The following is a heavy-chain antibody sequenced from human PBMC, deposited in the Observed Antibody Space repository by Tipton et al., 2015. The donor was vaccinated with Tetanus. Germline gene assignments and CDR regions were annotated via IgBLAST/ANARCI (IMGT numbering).Heavy chain of an antibody. D-gene: IGHD2-21*01. CDR1: GGPLSSSDHY. CDR3: ARANCYFSNKGTVDS. CDR2: ISSSGST. J-gene: IGHJ4*02. V-gene: IGHV4-61*08. Sequence: TLSLTCTVSGGPLSSSDHYWSWIRQPPGKGLEWLACISSSGSTNSNHSLKSRITISRDTSKNQFSLKLASVTAADTAVYFCARANCYFSNKGTVDSGGQGILVIVSA.